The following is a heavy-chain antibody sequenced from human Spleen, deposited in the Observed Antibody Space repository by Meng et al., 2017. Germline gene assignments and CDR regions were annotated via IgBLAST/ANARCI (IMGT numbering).Heavy chain of an antibody. D-gene: IGHD1/OR15-1a*01. CDR3: ARDSLTTAVHYFDC. J-gene: IGHJ4*02. CDR2: ISSDGSNK. CDR1: GFTFSSYA. Sequence: GRLGESGGGVVQPGRSLRLSCAASGFTFSSYAMHWVRQAPGKGLEWVAVISSDGSNKHYADSVKGRLTISRDNSKNTLYLQMNSLRAEDTAVYYCARDSLTTAVHYFDCWGQGTLVTVSS. V-gene: IGHV3-30*01.